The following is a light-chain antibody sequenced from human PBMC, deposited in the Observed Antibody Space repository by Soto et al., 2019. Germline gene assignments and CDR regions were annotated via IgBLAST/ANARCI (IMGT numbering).Light chain of an antibody. J-gene: IGLJ1*01. V-gene: IGLV2-14*01. Sequence: QSALTQPASVSGSPGQSITISCTGTSSDVGGYNYVSWYQQHPGEAPKLMIYEVTNRPSGVSIRFSGSKSGNTASLTISGLQAEDEADYYCCSYTSSSTRVFGTGTKVTVL. CDR2: EVT. CDR3: CSYTSSSTRV. CDR1: SSDVGGYNY.